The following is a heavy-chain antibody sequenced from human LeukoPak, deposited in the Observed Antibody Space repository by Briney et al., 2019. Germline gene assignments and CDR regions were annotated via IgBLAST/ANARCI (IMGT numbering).Heavy chain of an antibody. D-gene: IGHD1-1*01. CDR2: ISYIGST. Sequence: SETLSLTCTVSGAPISSYYWSWIRQPPGKGLEWIGYISYIGSTNYNPSLKSRVTISVDTSKNQFSLKLSSVTAADTAVYYCARAVGVGRGTYFDLWGRGTLVTVSS. J-gene: IGHJ2*01. V-gene: IGHV4-59*08. CDR3: ARAVGVGRGTYFDL. CDR1: GAPISSYY.